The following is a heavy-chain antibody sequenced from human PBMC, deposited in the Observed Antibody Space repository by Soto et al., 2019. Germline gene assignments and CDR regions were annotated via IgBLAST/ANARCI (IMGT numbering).Heavy chain of an antibody. J-gene: IGHJ4*02. Sequence: VASVKVSCKASGYTFTDYYLHWVRQAPGQGLEWMGWINPNTGGTNYAQKLQGRVTMTRDTSTSTAYMELSSLRSEDTAVYYCARVRRSSGYYYGYWGQGTPVTVSS. D-gene: IGHD3-22*01. CDR3: ARVRRSSGYYYGY. V-gene: IGHV1-2*02. CDR1: GYTFTDYY. CDR2: INPNTGGT.